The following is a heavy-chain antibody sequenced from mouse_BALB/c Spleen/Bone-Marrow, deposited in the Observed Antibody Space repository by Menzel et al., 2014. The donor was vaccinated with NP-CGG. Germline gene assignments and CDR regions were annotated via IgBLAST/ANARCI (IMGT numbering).Heavy chain of an antibody. CDR1: GFTFSDYY. D-gene: IGHD1-1*01. CDR3: ARRRSLYYAMDY. J-gene: IGHJ4*01. CDR2: ISNGGGST. Sequence: EVHLVESGGGLVQPGGSLKLSCATSGFTFSDYYMYWVRQTPEKRLEWVAYISNGGGSTYYPDTVKGRFTISRDNAKNTLYLQMSRLKSEDTATYYCARRRSLYYAMDYWGQGTSVTVSS. V-gene: IGHV5-12*02.